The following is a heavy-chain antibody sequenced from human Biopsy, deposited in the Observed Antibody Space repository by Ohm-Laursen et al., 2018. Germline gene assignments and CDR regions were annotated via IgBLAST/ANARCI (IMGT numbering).Heavy chain of an antibody. CDR3: ARGLPRIAPMVRGRRTWFDP. Sequence: SETLSLTCAVYGGSLRGYYWSWIRQTPREGVEWGGENKQNGSTNYKPSLDSRVAISAATSKNQFSLNLYSVTAADTAVYFRARGLPRIAPMVRGRRTWFDPWGQGTLVTVSS. CDR2: NKQNGST. D-gene: IGHD3-10*01. J-gene: IGHJ5*02. V-gene: IGHV4-34*01. CDR1: GGSLRGYY.